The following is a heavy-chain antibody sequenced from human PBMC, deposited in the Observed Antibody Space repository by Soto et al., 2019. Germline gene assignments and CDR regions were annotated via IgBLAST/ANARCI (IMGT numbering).Heavy chain of an antibody. CDR3: ASKFGELLADAFDI. J-gene: IGHJ3*02. V-gene: IGHV4-34*01. Sequence: LETLSLTCAVYGGSGGSFSGYYWSWIRQPPGKGLEWIGEINHSGSTNHNPSLKSRVTMSVDKSNNQFSLKMTSVTAADTAVYYCASKFGELLADAFDIWGQGTVVTVSS. CDR2: INHSGST. D-gene: IGHD3-10*01. CDR1: GGSGGSFSGYY.